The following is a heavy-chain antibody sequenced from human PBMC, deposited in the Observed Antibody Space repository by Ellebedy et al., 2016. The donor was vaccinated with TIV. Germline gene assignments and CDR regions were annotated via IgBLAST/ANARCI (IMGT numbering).Heavy chain of an antibody. J-gene: IGHJ4*02. CDR1: GGSFSGYY. CDR2: INHSGST. D-gene: IGHD6-13*01. Sequence: MPSETLSLTCAVYGGSFSGYYWSWIRQPPGKGLEWIGEINHSGSTNYNPSLKSRVTISVDTSKNQFSLKLSSVTAADTAVYYCARYNSSSQAGSYSLDYWGQGTLVTVSS. CDR3: ARYNSSSQAGSYSLDY. V-gene: IGHV4-34*01.